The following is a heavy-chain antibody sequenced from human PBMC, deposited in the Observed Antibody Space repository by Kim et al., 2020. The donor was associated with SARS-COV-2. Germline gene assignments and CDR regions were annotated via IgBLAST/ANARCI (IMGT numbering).Heavy chain of an antibody. Sequence: GGSLRLSCAASGFTFSHDWMTWVRQAPGKGLEWVANINQDGSESYYVDSVKGRFTISRDNATNSLYLQMNSLRVEDTAVYYCARSVFGDNYWGQGTLVSV. J-gene: IGHJ4*02. D-gene: IGHD3-10*02. V-gene: IGHV3-7*01. CDR2: INQDGSES. CDR3: ARSVFGDNY. CDR1: GFTFSHDW.